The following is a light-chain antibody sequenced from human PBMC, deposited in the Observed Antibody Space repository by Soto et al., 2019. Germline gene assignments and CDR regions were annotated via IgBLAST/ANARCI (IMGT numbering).Light chain of an antibody. J-gene: IGLJ2*01. CDR1: SGHTTYA. Sequence: QSVLTQSPSASASLGASVKLTCTLNSGHTTYAIAWHQQQPEKGPRYLMKVNSDGSHTKGDGIPDRFSGSSSGAERYLFISSLQSEDEADYYCQTWGTGIVVFGGGTKVTVL. V-gene: IGLV4-69*01. CDR2: VNSDGSH. CDR3: QTWGTGIVV.